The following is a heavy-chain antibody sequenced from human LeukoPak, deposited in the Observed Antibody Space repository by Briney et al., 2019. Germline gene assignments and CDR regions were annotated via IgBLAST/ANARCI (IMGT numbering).Heavy chain of an antibody. CDR2: ISPSGDIT. CDR3: ARPYGSGSYYSAIDAFDI. D-gene: IGHD3-10*01. Sequence: GGSLRLSCAASGFIFSSHGMNWVRQAPGKGLEWVSGISPSGDITYYADSVKGRFTISRDNSKNTLYLQMNSLRAEDTAVYYCARPYGSGSYYSAIDAFDIWGQGTMVTVSS. J-gene: IGHJ3*02. CDR1: GFIFSSHG. V-gene: IGHV3-23*01.